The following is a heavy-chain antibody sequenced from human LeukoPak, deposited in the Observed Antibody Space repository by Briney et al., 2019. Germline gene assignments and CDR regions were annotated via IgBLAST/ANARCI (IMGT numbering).Heavy chain of an antibody. Sequence: SSETLSLTCTVSGGSISSYYWSWIRQPPGKGLEWIGYIYYSGSTNYNPSLKSRVTISVDTSKNQFSLKLSSVTAADTAVYYCARELWFGDSYYYYYMDVWGKGTTVTVSS. CDR3: ARELWFGDSYYYYYMDV. CDR2: IYYSGST. J-gene: IGHJ6*03. CDR1: GGSISSYY. V-gene: IGHV4-59*01. D-gene: IGHD3-10*01.